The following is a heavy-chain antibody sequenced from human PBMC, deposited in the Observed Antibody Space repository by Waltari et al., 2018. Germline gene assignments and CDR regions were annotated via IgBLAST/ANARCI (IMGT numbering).Heavy chain of an antibody. Sequence: QVQLVQSGAEVKKPGSSVKVSCKASGGTFSSYAISWVRQAPGQGLEWMGGIIPIFGTANYAQKFQGRVTITADESTSTAYMELSSLRSEDTAVYYCARDVTTVTTGYYYYYGMDVWGQGTTVTVSS. J-gene: IGHJ6*02. D-gene: IGHD4-17*01. CDR3: ARDVTTVTTGYYYYYGMDV. V-gene: IGHV1-69*01. CDR1: GGTFSSYA. CDR2: IIPIFGTA.